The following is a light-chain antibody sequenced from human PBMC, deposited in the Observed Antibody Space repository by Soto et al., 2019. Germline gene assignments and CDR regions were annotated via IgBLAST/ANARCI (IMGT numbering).Light chain of an antibody. J-gene: IGKJ1*01. CDR1: QSVDSY. CDR3: QLGRNWPPR. CDR2: NAS. V-gene: IGKV3-11*01. Sequence: DILLTKSPATLSFSPGERPTLSCRASQSVDSYLAWYQQKVGQAPWLIIYNASKRPPRILARSRASGSGTHFTLPIAPLGPEAVAVYYCQLGRNWPPRFGQGNKV.